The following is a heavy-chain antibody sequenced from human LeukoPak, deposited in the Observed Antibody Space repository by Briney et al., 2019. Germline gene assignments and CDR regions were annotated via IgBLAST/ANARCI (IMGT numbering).Heavy chain of an antibody. CDR1: GGSISSNY. CDR2: IYYSGST. D-gene: IGHD2-8*02. J-gene: IGHJ4*02. V-gene: IGHV4-59*08. Sequence: SETLSLTCAVSGGSISSNYWSWIRQPPGKGLEWIGYIYYSGSTNYNPSLKSRVTISVDTSKNEFSLKLSSVTAADTAVYFCARRTGWYFDYWGQGTLVTVSS. CDR3: ARRTGWYFDY.